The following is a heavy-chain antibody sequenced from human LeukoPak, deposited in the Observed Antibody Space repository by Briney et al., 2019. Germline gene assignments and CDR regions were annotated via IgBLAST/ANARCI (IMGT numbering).Heavy chain of an antibody. CDR3: ARDLTLNDFWSGYSLPYYYMDV. D-gene: IGHD3-3*01. Sequence: ASVKVSCKASGGTFSSYAISWVRQAPGQGLEWMGGIIPIFGTANYAQKFQGRVTITADESTSTAYMELSSLRSEDTAVYYCARDLTLNDFWSGYSLPYYYMDVWGKGTTVTVSS. CDR1: GGTFSSYA. V-gene: IGHV1-69*13. CDR2: IIPIFGTA. J-gene: IGHJ6*03.